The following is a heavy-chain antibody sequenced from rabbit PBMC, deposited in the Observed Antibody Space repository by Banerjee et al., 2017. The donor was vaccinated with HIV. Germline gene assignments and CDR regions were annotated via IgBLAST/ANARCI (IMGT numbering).Heavy chain of an antibody. J-gene: IGHJ4*01. D-gene: IGHD8-1*01. V-gene: IGHV1S45*01. CDR2: IDAGSSDTT. CDR1: GIDFSSYG. Sequence: QEQLVESGGGLVTLGGSLKLSCKASGIDFSSYGISWVRQAPGKGLEWIAYIDAGSSDTTYYASWAKGRFTISKTSSTTVTLQMTSLTAADTATYFCVRAGVYAGSSSYTGFDFNLWGQGTLVTVS. CDR3: VRAGVYAGSSSYTGFDFNL.